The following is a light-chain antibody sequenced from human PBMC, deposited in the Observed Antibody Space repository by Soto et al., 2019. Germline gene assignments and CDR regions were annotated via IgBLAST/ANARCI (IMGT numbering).Light chain of an antibody. Sequence: QSALTQPPSASGSPGQSVTISFTGTSSDVGAYIYVSWYQQHPGTAPKLIIYEVNKRPSGVPDRFSGSRSGNTASLTVSGLQPEDAADYYCISYAGNHNLVFGGGTKVTVL. CDR3: ISYAGNHNLV. J-gene: IGLJ2*01. V-gene: IGLV2-8*01. CDR2: EVN. CDR1: SSDVGAYIY.